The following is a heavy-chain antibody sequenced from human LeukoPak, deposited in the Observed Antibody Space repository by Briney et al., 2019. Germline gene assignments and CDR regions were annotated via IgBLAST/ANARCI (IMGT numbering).Heavy chain of an antibody. Sequence: GGSLRLSCAASGFTFSSYSMHWVRQAPGKGLEWVSSISSSSSYIYYADSVKGRFTISRDKSKKTLYLQMNSLRAEDTAVYYCAKDSRELFPSPDYWGQGTLVTVSS. V-gene: IGHV3-21*01. CDR3: AKDSRELFPSPDY. D-gene: IGHD1-26*01. J-gene: IGHJ4*02. CDR2: ISSSSSYI. CDR1: GFTFSSYS.